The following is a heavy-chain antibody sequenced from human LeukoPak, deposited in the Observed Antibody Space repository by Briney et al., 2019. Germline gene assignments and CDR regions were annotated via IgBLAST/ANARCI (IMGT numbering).Heavy chain of an antibody. CDR1: GFTFSSYA. CDR2: ISGSGGST. V-gene: IGHV3-23*01. J-gene: IGHJ4*02. CDR3: AKDPTTYCGGDCYFDY. D-gene: IGHD2-21*01. Sequence: PGGSLRLSCAAFGFTFSSYAMSWVRQAPGKGLEWVSAISGSGGSTYYADSVKGRFTISRDNSENTLYLQMNSLRAEDTAVYYCAKDPTTYCGGDCYFDYWGQGTLVTVSS.